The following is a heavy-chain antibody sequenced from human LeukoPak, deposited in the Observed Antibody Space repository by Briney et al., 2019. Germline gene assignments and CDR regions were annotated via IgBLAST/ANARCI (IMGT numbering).Heavy chain of an antibody. CDR1: GGSISSYY. Sequence: SETLSLTCTVSGGSISSYYWSWIRQPPGKGLEWIGYIYYSGSTNYSPSLKSRVTISVDTSKNQFSLKLSSVTAADTAVYYCARGGGSYDLDYWGQGTQVTVSS. CDR2: IYYSGST. D-gene: IGHD1-26*01. J-gene: IGHJ4*02. V-gene: IGHV4-59*01. CDR3: ARGGGSYDLDY.